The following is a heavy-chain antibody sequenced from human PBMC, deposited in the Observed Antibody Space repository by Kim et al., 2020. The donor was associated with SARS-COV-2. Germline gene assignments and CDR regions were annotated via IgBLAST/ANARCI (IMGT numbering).Heavy chain of an antibody. CDR3: ARRRWFGELFSFDY. J-gene: IGHJ4*02. Sequence: NPSLKSRVTISVDTSKNQFSLKLSSVTAADTAVYYCARRRWFGELFSFDYWGQGTLVTVSS. V-gene: IGHV4-34*01. D-gene: IGHD3-10*01.